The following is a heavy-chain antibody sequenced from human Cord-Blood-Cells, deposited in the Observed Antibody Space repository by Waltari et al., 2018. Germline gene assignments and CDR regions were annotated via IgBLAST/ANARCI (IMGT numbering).Heavy chain of an antibody. CDR2: INPNSGGT. J-gene: IGHJ3*02. Sequence: QVQLVQSGAEVKKPGASVKVSCKASGYTFTAYYMHWVRQAPGKGLEWMGWINPNSGGTNYAQKFQGRVTMTRDTSISTAYMELSRLRSDDTAVYYCARDRYYYGSGRRDAFDIWGQGTMVTVSS. V-gene: IGHV1-2*02. D-gene: IGHD3-10*01. CDR3: ARDRYYYGSGRRDAFDI. CDR1: GYTFTAYY.